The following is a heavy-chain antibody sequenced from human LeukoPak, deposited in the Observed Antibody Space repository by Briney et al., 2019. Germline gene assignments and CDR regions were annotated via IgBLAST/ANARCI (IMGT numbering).Heavy chain of an antibody. CDR2: VSHSGVDT. D-gene: IGHD1-1*01. CDR1: GFTFTTYP. CDR3: AKGNGQGSSDDAFDI. V-gene: IGHV3-23*01. Sequence: GGSLRLSCAASGFTFTTYPVGWVRQAPGKGLEWVSSVSHSGVDTCYADSVTGRLTISRDNSKNTLYLQMNSLRAEDTAVYYCAKGNGQGSSDDAFDIWGQGTMVTVSS. J-gene: IGHJ3*02.